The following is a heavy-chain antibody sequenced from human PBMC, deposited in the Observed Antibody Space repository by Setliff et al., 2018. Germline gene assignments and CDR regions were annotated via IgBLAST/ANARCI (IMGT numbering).Heavy chain of an antibody. J-gene: IGHJ5*01. CDR1: GGSISSYF. CDR3: VRDLPELTGRSFDP. V-gene: IGHV4-4*07. Sequence: PSETLSLTCTISGGSISSYFWTWIRQPAGKGLEWIGRIYTSGSTNYNPSHKSRVTMSIDTSKNQFSLKLTSVTAADTAVYYCVRDLPELTGRSFDPWGQGTQVTVSS. D-gene: IGHD7-27*01. CDR2: IYTSGST.